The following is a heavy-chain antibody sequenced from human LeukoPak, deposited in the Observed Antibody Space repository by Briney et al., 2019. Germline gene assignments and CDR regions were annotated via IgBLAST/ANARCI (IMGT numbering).Heavy chain of an antibody. CDR2: INHSGST. J-gene: IGHJ4*02. Sequence: SETLSLTCAVYGGSFSGYYWSWIRQPPGKGLEWIGEINHSGSTNYNPSLKSRVTISVDTSKNQFSLELSSVTAADTAVYYCARYDSIKQWLVPSYFDYWGQGTLVTVSS. CDR3: ARYDSIKQWLVPSYFDY. V-gene: IGHV4-34*01. D-gene: IGHD6-19*01. CDR1: GGSFSGYY.